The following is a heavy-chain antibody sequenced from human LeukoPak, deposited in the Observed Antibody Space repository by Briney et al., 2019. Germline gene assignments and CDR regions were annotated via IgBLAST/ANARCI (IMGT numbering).Heavy chain of an antibody. CDR2: IEREGSDK. CDR1: GFSFSSYW. Sequence: PGGSLRLSCAASGFSFSSYWMSWVRQAPGKGLGWVANIEREGSDKYYVDSVKGRFTISRDNAKNSLFLQMNSLRAEDTAVYYCARDGRNGYEDDYWGQGTLVTVSS. V-gene: IGHV3-7*01. J-gene: IGHJ4*02. CDR3: ARDGRNGYEDDY. D-gene: IGHD5-12*01.